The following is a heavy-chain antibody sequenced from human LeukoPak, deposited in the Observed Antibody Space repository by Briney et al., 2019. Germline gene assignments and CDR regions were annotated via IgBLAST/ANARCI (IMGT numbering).Heavy chain of an antibody. V-gene: IGHV3-48*04. J-gene: IGHJ4*02. CDR2: VSSSSSNI. CDR1: GFIFSSYS. Sequence: GGSLRLSCVASGFIFSSYSMNWVRQAPGKGLEWISHVSSSSSNIYYADSVRGRFTISRDNAKNSLFLQMNSLRAEDTAVYYCARDIGISNSWPYFDFWGQGTRVTVSS. D-gene: IGHD6-13*01. CDR3: ARDIGISNSWPYFDF.